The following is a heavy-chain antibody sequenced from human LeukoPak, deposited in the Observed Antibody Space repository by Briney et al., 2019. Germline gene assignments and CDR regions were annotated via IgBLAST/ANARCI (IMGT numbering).Heavy chain of an antibody. Sequence: GGSLRLSCAASGFTVSSNYMSWVRQAPGKGLEWVSVIYSGGSTYYADAVKGQFTISRDNSKSTLYLQMNSLRAGDTVVYYCARQTGAFEFWGQGKMVTVSS. J-gene: IGHJ3*01. CDR2: IYSGGST. CDR1: GFTVSSNY. CDR3: ARQTGAFEF. V-gene: IGHV3-66*04.